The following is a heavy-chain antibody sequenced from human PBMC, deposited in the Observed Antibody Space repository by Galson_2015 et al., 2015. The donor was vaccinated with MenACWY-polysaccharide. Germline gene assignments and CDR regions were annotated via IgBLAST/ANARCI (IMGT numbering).Heavy chain of an antibody. CDR1: GVTFTNYA. J-gene: IGHJ5*02. Sequence: SLRLSCEASGVTFTNYAMNWVRQAPGKGLEWVSCIGGRGGTYYSDSVMGRFTISRDNSKNMVYLQMNSLRAEDTAIYYCAKAKSAGICASGWARWFDPWGQGSLVTVSS. CDR3: AKAKSAGICASGWARWFDP. CDR2: IGGRGGT. D-gene: IGHD2-15*01. V-gene: IGHV3-23*01.